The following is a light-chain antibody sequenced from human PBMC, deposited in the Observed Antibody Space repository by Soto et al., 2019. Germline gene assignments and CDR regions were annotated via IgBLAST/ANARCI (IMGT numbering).Light chain of an antibody. CDR2: AAS. CDR3: QQSYTNPYI. V-gene: IGKV1-39*01. J-gene: IGKJ2*01. CDR1: QSISSY. Sequence: DIQMTQSPSFLYASVGDRVTITCRASQSISSYLKWYQQKPGKAPRLLIYAASSLQSGVSSRFCGSGSGTDFTLTISSLQPEDFAIYYCQQSYTNPYIFGQGTKLEIK.